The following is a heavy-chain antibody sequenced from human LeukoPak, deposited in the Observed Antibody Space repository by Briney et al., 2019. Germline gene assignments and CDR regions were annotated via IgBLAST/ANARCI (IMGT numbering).Heavy chain of an antibody. J-gene: IGHJ6*02. CDR3: ARGRALRYDYYYGMDV. D-gene: IGHD3-3*01. CDR1: GGTFSIYA. Sequence: SVKVSFKASGGTFSIYAISWVRQAPGQGLEWMGGIIPIFGTANYAQKFQGRVTITADESTSTAYMELSSLRSEDTAVYYCARGRALRYDYYYGMDVWGQGTTVTVSS. V-gene: IGHV1-69*13. CDR2: IIPIFGTA.